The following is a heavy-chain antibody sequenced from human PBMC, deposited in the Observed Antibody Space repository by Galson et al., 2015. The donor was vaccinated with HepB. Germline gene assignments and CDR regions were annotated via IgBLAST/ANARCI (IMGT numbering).Heavy chain of an antibody. Sequence: SLRLSCAASGFTFSSYAMSWVRQAPGKGLEWVSSISGSGTSTFYADSVKGRFTVSRDTSSNTLFLQMNSLRAEDTAVYYCAKDRKIWPRRADLTDNWGQGTLVTVST. J-gene: IGHJ1*01. CDR3: AKDRKIWPRRADLTDN. V-gene: IGHV3-23*01. CDR2: ISGSGTST. D-gene: IGHD2/OR15-2a*01. CDR1: GFTFSSYA.